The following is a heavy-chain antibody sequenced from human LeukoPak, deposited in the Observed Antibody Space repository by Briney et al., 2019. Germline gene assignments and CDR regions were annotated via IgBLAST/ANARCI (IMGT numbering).Heavy chain of an antibody. CDR1: GYTFTSYG. Sequence: ASVKVSCKASGYTFTSYGISWVGQAPGKGLDWMGWISAYNGNTNYAQKLQGRVTMTTDTSTSTAYMELRSLRSDDTAVYYCARGRAINYYYYGMDVWGQGTTVTVSS. CDR3: ARGRAINYYYYGMDV. V-gene: IGHV1-18*01. J-gene: IGHJ6*02. CDR2: ISAYNGNT. D-gene: IGHD5-24*01.